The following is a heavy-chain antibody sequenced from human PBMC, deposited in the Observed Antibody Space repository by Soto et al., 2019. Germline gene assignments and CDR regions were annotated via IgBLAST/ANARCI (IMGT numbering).Heavy chain of an antibody. V-gene: IGHV3-13*01. CDR3: ARGGGFVEQYSDGLDI. J-gene: IGHJ3*02. CDR2: FDKAGHA. CDR1: GFTFSSYD. D-gene: IGHD3-10*01. Sequence: EVQLVESGGGLVQAGGSLRLSCAASGFTFSSYDMHWVRQATGTGLERVSLFDKAGHAYYAGSVKGRFTITRENAKNSLYLQLTHLTDGDMAVYYRARGGGFVEQYSDGLDIWGLVALVTFSS.